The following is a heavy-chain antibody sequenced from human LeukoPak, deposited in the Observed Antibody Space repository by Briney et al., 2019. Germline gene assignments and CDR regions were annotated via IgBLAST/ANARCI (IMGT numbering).Heavy chain of an antibody. CDR2: IYHSGST. CDR3: ARDVVVVPAANNWFDP. Sequence: SETLSLTCAVSGGSISSSNWWSWVRQPPGKGLEWIGEIYHSGSTNYNPSLKSRVTISVDKSKNQFSLKLSSVTAADTAVYYCARDVVVVPAANNWFDPWGQGTLVTVSS. D-gene: IGHD2-2*01. V-gene: IGHV4-4*02. J-gene: IGHJ5*02. CDR1: GGSISSSNW.